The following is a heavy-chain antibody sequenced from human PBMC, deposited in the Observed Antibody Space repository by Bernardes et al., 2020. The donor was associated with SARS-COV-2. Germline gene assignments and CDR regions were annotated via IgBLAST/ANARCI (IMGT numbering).Heavy chain of an antibody. D-gene: IGHD3-3*01. V-gene: IGHV1-2*02. Sequence: ASVKVSCKASGFIFIGYSLHWVRQAPGQGLEWMGWINPDSGGTKYAQKFQGRVTMTRDTSISTAYMELTSLRSDDTAVYYCAKDVELGGTIFGVDIYNWFDPWGQGTLLTVSS. CDR2: INPDSGGT. J-gene: IGHJ5*02. CDR3: AKDVELGGTIFGVDIYNWFDP. CDR1: GFIFIGYS.